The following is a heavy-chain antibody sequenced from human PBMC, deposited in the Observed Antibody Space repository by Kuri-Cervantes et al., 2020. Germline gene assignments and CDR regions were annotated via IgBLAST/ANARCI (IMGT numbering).Heavy chain of an antibody. J-gene: IGHJ6*03. D-gene: IGHD6-6*01. CDR2: ISAYNGDT. CDR1: GGTFSSYA. V-gene: IGHV1-18*01. CDR3: ASVGSSSSPPYYYYYMDV. Sequence: ASVKVSCKASGGTFSSYAISWVRQAPGQGLEWMGRISAYNGDTNYAQKLQGRVTMTTDTSTSTAYMELRSLRSDDTAVYYCASVGSSSSPPYYYYYMDVWGKGTTVTVSS.